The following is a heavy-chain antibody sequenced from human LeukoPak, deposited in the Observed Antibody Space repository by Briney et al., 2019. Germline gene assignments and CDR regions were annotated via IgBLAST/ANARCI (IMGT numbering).Heavy chain of an antibody. CDR2: IYYSGST. CDR1: GGSISTYY. J-gene: IGHJ4*02. D-gene: IGHD3-16*01. Sequence: SETLSLTCTVSGGSISTYYWTWIRQPPGKGLEWIGYIYYSGSTNYNPSLKSRVTMSVDTSKNQFSLKLSSVTAADTAVYYCVRDRLGEPIDYWGQGTLVTVSS. V-gene: IGHV4-59*01. CDR3: VRDRLGEPIDY.